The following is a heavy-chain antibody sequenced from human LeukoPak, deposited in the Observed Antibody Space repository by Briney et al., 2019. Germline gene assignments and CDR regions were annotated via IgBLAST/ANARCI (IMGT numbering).Heavy chain of an antibody. CDR1: GFTFSSYW. CDR3: ARAILSPSDY. Sequence: GGSLRLSCAASGFTFSSYWMHWVRQAPGKGLLWVSRINSDGSSTSYADSVRGRFTISRDNAKNTLYLQMNSLRAEDTAVYYCARAILSPSDYWGQGTLVTVSS. CDR2: INSDGSST. D-gene: IGHD2-2*02. J-gene: IGHJ4*02. V-gene: IGHV3-74*01.